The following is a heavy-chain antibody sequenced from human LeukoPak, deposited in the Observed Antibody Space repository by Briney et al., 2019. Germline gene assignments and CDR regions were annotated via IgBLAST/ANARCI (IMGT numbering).Heavy chain of an antibody. D-gene: IGHD5-12*01. CDR1: GFTFSSYS. CDR3: ASANSGYDFNSMDY. Sequence: PGGSLRLSCAASGFTFSSYSMNWVRQAPGKGLEWVSSISSSSSYIYYADSVKGRFTISRDNAKNSLYLQMNSLRAEDTAVYYCASANSGYDFNSMDYWGQGTLVIVSS. V-gene: IGHV3-21*01. J-gene: IGHJ4*02. CDR2: ISSSSSYI.